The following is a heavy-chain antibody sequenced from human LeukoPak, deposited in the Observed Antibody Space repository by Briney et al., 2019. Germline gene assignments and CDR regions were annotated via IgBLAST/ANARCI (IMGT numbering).Heavy chain of an antibody. Sequence: PSETLSLTCAVYGGSFSGYYWSWIRQPPGKGLEWIGEINHSGSTYYNPSLKSRVTISVDTSKNQFSLKLSSVTAADTAVYYCARHLYDILTGYYGAYFDYWGQGTLVTVSS. CDR1: GGSFSGYY. V-gene: IGHV4-34*01. CDR2: INHSGST. J-gene: IGHJ4*02. D-gene: IGHD3-9*01. CDR3: ARHLYDILTGYYGAYFDY.